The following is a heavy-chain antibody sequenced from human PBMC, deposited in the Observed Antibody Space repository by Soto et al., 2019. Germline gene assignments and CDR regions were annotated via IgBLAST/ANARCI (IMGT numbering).Heavy chain of an antibody. D-gene: IGHD5-18*01. CDR3: ARYLQRGYSYGSYGMEV. J-gene: IGHJ6*02. CDR2: IYYSGST. V-gene: IGHV4-31*03. CDR1: GGSISSGGYY. Sequence: SETLSLTCTVSGGSISSGGYYWSWIRQHPGKGLEWIGYIYYSGSTYYNPSLKSRVTISVDTSKNQFSLKLSSVTAADTAVYYCARYLQRGYSYGSYGMEVWGQGTTVTVSS.